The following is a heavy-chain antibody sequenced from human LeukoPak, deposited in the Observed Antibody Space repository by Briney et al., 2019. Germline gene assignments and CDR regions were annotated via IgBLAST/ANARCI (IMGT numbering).Heavy chain of an antibody. Sequence: GESLRLSCAASGFTLSDYYMSWIRQAPGKGLEWISYISSDGSTIFYADSVKGRFTISRDNAKNSLYLQMNSLRAEDTAVYYCARDIWLGPSVEYWGQGTLVTVSS. CDR1: GFTLSDYY. CDR3: ARDIWLGPSVEY. D-gene: IGHD6-19*01. J-gene: IGHJ4*02. CDR2: ISSDGSTI. V-gene: IGHV3-11*01.